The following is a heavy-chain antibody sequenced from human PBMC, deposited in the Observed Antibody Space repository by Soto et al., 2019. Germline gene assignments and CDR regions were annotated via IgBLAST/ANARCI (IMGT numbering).Heavy chain of an antibody. J-gene: IGHJ4*02. CDR2: VYYSGTT. CDR1: GGSVSNKTYY. V-gene: IGHV4-61*01. D-gene: IGHD3-16*01. Sequence: SETLSLTCSVSGGSVSNKTYYWSWIRQPPGKRLEWIGYVYYSGTTNYNPSLKSRVTISVDLSKNQFSLKLSSVTAADTAVYFCAREGGESSDGLYYFDSWGQGSLVTVSS. CDR3: AREGGESSDGLYYFDS.